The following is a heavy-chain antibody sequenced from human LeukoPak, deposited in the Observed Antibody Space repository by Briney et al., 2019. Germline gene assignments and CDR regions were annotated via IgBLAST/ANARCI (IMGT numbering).Heavy chain of an antibody. CDR1: GFIFSNHA. J-gene: IGHJ4*02. D-gene: IGHD4-23*01. Sequence: GRSLRLSCAASGFIFSNHAIHWVRQAPGKGLEWVAVISYDGSEKSYGDSVKGRFTISRDNSKNTLYLQMNCLRPEDTAVYYCARPPDYGGTLHYFDYWGQGALVTVSS. V-gene: IGHV3-30-3*01. CDR3: ARPPDYGGTLHYFDY. CDR2: ISYDGSEK.